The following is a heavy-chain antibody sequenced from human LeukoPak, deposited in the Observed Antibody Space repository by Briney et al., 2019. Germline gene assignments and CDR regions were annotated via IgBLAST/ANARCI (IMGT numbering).Heavy chain of an antibody. CDR1: GFTFSSYA. CDR2: ISGSGGST. D-gene: IGHD5-24*01. Sequence: GESLKISCAASGFTFSSYAMSWVRRAPGKGLEWVSSISGSGGSTYCADSVKGRFTISRDNSTNTLYLQMNSLRAEDTAVYYCAKDRGGYNPNYFDYWGQGTLVTVSS. CDR3: AKDRGGYNPNYFDY. J-gene: IGHJ4*02. V-gene: IGHV3-23*01.